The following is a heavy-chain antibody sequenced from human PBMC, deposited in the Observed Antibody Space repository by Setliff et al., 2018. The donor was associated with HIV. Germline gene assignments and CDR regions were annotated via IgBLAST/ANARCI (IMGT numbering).Heavy chain of an antibody. CDR2: IYYSGAT. J-gene: IGHJ4*02. CDR3: ARHLRWELPYYSDY. V-gene: IGHV4-39*01. CDR1: GGSISSSSYY. D-gene: IGHD1-26*01. Sequence: SETLSLTCTVSGGSISSSSYYWGWIRQPPGKGLEWIGSIYYSGATYYNPSLKSRVTLSVDTSNNQFSLKLSSVTAADTAVYYCARHLRWELPYYSDYWGQGTLVTVSS.